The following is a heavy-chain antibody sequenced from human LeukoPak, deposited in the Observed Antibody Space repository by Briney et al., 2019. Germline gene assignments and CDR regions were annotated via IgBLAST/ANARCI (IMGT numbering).Heavy chain of an antibody. J-gene: IGHJ6*02. D-gene: IGHD3-9*01. Sequence: PGRSLRLSCAASGFTFSSYAMHWVRQAPGKGLEWVAVISYDGSNKYYADSVKGRFTISRDNSKNTLYLQMNSLRAEDTAVYYCARRSEPYDILTGYISRYYYYGMDVWGQGTTVTVSS. V-gene: IGHV3-30*04. CDR2: ISYDGSNK. CDR3: ARRSEPYDILTGYISRYYYYGMDV. CDR1: GFTFSSYA.